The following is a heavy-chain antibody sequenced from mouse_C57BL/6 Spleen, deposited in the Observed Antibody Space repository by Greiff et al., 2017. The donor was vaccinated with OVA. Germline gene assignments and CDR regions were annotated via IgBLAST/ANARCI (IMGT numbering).Heavy chain of an antibody. CDR2: IDPENGDT. V-gene: IGHV14-4*01. J-gene: IGHJ2*01. CDR1: GFNIKDDY. D-gene: IGHD2-4*01. CDR3: TTGYDYDDGYYFDY. Sequence: VQLKESGAELVRPGASVKLSCTASGFNIKDDYMHWVKQRPEQGLEWIGWIDPENGDTEYASKFQGKATITADTSSNTAYLQLSSLTSEDTAVYYCTTGYDYDDGYYFDYWGQGTTLTVSS.